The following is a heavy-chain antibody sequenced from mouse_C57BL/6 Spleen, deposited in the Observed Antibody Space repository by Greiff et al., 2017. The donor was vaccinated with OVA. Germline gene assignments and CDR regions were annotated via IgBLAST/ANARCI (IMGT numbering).Heavy chain of an antibody. D-gene: IGHD1-1*01. V-gene: IGHV1-15*01. Sequence: VQLQESGAELVRPGASVTLSCKASGYTFTDYEMPWVKQTPVHGLEWIGAIDPETGGPAYNQKFKGKAILTADKSSSTAYMELRSLTSEDSAVYYCTREGYYGVFDYWGQGTTLTVSS. CDR3: TREGYYGVFDY. CDR1: GYTFTDYE. CDR2: IDPETGGP. J-gene: IGHJ2*01.